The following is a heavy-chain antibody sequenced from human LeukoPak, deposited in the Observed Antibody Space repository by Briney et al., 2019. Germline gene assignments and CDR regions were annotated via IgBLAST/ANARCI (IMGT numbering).Heavy chain of an antibody. Sequence: AGGSLRLSCAASGFTFSDYYMSWIRQAPGKGLEWVSAISGSGGSTYYADSVKGRFTISRDNSKNTLYLQMNSLRAEDTAVYYCAKEEEAVATEYDYWGQGTLVTVSS. J-gene: IGHJ4*02. V-gene: IGHV3-23*01. D-gene: IGHD5-12*01. CDR2: ISGSGGST. CDR3: AKEEEAVATEYDY. CDR1: GFTFSDYY.